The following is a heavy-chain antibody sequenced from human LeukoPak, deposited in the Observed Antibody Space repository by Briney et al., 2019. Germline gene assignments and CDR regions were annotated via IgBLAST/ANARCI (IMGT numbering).Heavy chain of an antibody. J-gene: IGHJ4*02. Sequence: GGSLRLSCAASGFTVSYHYMSWVRQAPGKGLEWVSVIYSGGSTYYADSVKGRFTISRDNSKNTLYLQMNSLRAEDTAVYYCAREVGATGGLSFGYWGQGTLVTVSS. V-gene: IGHV3-66*01. CDR3: AREVGATGGLSFGY. CDR1: GFTVSYHY. D-gene: IGHD1-26*01. CDR2: IYSGGST.